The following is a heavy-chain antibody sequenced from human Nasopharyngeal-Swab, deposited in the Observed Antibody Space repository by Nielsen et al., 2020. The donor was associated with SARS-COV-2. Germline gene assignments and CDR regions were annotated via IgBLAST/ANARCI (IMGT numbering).Heavy chain of an antibody. D-gene: IGHD3-16*02. Sequence: ASVKVSCKASGYTFTSYDINWVRQATGQGLEWMGWMNPNSGNTGYAQKFQGRVTMTRNTSISTAYMELSSLRSEDTAVYYCAREGGPYDYVWGSYRYTGEDTLLDYWGQGTLVTVSS. CDR2: MNPNSGNT. V-gene: IGHV1-8*01. J-gene: IGHJ4*02. CDR1: GYTFTSYD. CDR3: AREGGPYDYVWGSYRYTGEDTLLDY.